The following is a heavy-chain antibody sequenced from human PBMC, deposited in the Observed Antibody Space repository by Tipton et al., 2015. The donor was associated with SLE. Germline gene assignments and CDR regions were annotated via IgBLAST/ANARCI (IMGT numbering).Heavy chain of an antibody. D-gene: IGHD3-10*01. J-gene: IGHJ4*02. CDR1: GFTFSSYG. CDR3: ARELTMVRGVLNY. CDR2: IWYDGSNK. Sequence: SLRLSCAASGFTFSSYGMHWVRQAPGKGLEWVAVIWYDGSNKYYADSVKGRFTISRDNSKNTLYLQMNSLRAEDTAVYYCARELTMVRGVLNYWGQGTLVTVSS. V-gene: IGHV3-33*01.